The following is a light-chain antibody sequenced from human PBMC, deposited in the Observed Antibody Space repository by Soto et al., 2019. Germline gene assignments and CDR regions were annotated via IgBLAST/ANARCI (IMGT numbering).Light chain of an antibody. J-gene: IGKJ1*01. Sequence: EIVVTRSPATLSVSPGERATLSCRASQNIGINLAWYQQKPGQAPSLLIYEGSTRATGIPTRFSGSGSGTDFTLTISSLQSADFAVYHCQQYNSWPRTFGQGTKVEVK. CDR3: QQYNSWPRT. V-gene: IGKV3-15*01. CDR2: EGS. CDR1: QNIGIN.